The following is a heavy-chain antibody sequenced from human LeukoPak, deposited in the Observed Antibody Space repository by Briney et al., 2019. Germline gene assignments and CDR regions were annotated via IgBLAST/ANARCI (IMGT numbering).Heavy chain of an antibody. Sequence: GGSLRLSCAAPGLTFSNYGMSWVRQAPGRGLEWVSAISGRDTNTYYADSVEGRFTISRDNSKNTLYLQMNSLRAEDTAVYYCAKRSDYGSNGNYFDSWGQGTPVTVSS. CDR2: ISGRDTNT. J-gene: IGHJ4*02. D-gene: IGHD4-23*01. V-gene: IGHV3-23*01. CDR3: AKRSDYGSNGNYFDS. CDR1: GLTFSNYG.